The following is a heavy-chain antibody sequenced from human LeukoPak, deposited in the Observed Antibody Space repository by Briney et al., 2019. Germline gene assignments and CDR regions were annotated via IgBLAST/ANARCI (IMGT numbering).Heavy chain of an antibody. J-gene: IGHJ4*02. Sequence: KPGGSLRLSCAASGFTLSSYAMSWIRQAPGKGLEWVSYISSSGSTIYYADSVKGRFTISRDNAKNSLSLQMNSLRAEDTAVYYCARFSWGFGEFDYWGQGTLVTVSS. CDR3: ARFSWGFGEFDY. D-gene: IGHD3-10*01. CDR1: GFTLSSYA. V-gene: IGHV3-11*01. CDR2: ISSSGSTI.